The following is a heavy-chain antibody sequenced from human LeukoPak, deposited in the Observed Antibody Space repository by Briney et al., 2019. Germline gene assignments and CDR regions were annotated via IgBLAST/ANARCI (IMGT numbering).Heavy chain of an antibody. CDR1: GFTFSSYA. D-gene: IGHD2-15*01. CDR2: ISGSGGST. V-gene: IGHV3-23*01. CDR3: ATLSRYCGGGSCYSPY. J-gene: IGHJ4*02. Sequence: PGGSLRLSCAASGFTFSSYAMSWVRQAPGKGLEWVSAISGSGGSTYYADSVKGRFTISRDNSKNTLYLQMNSLRAEDTAVYYCATLSRYCGGGSCYSPYWGQGTLVTVSS.